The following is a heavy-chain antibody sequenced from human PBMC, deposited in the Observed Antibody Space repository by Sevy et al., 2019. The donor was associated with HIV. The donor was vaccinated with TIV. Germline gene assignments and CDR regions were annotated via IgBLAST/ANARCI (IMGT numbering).Heavy chain of an antibody. J-gene: IGHJ4*02. CDR1: GGSISSNY. V-gene: IGHV4-59*01. D-gene: IGHD5-18*01. CDR3: ARLSGYSYGDFDY. Sequence: WETLSLTCTVSGGSISSNYWSWIQQPPGKELEWIGYIDSSGSSYNPSLKSRVSISMDTSKNQFSLKLNSVTAADTAVYYCARLSGYSYGDFDYWGQGTLVTVSS. CDR2: IDSSGSS.